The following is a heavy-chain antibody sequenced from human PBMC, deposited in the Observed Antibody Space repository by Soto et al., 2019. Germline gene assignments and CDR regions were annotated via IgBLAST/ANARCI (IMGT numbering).Heavy chain of an antibody. CDR1: GYTFTSYG. J-gene: IGHJ4*02. D-gene: IGHD3-10*01. CDR2: ISAYNGNT. V-gene: IGHV1-18*01. Sequence: QVQLVQSGAEVKKPGASVKVSCKASGYTFTSYGISWVRQAPGQGLEWMGWISAYNGNTNYAQKLQGRVTMTTDTSTSTAYMELRSLRPDDTAVYYCARLPLLWFGELLFLFDYWGQGTLVTVSS. CDR3: ARLPLLWFGELLFLFDY.